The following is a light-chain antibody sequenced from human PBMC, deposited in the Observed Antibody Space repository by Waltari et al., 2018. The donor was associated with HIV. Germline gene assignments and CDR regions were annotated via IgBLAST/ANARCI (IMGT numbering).Light chain of an antibody. CDR3: AAWDDSLGGHMV. CDR1: GSNIGSFL. V-gene: IGLV1-44*01. J-gene: IGLJ2*01. CDR2: RNS. Sequence: QSVLTQPPSASGSPGQSVTISCSRSGSNIGSFLVHWYQQVPGTAPKLLIYRNSYRPAGIPDRFTGSKSGTSASLAITGLQSEDEADYYCAAWDDSLGGHMVFGGGTKVTVL.